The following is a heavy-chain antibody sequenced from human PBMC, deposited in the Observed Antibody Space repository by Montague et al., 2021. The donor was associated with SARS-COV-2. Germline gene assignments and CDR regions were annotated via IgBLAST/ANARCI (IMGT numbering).Heavy chain of an antibody. V-gene: IGHV4-34*01. CDR1: GGSVSDYY. D-gene: IGHD3-22*01. CDR2: INHSGST. CDR3: ARGPRITMIVVVITDIWFDP. J-gene: IGHJ5*02. Sequence: TRSLTCAVYGGSVSDYYWSWIRQPPGKGLEWIGEINHSGSTNYNPSLKSRVTTSVDTSKNQFSLKLTSVTAADTAVYYCARGPRITMIVVVITDIWFDPWGQGTLVTVSS.